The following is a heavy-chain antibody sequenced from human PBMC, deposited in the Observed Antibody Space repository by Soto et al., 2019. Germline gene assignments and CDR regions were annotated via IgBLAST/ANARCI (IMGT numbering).Heavy chain of an antibody. Sequence: GGSLRLSCTASGFTFGDYAMSWVRQAPGKGLEWVGFIRSKAYGGTTEYAASVKGRFTISRDDSKSIAYLQMNSLKTEDTAVYYCTRASIEASYGMHVWGQGTPVTVSS. CDR3: TRASIEASYGMHV. J-gene: IGHJ6*02. D-gene: IGHD6-6*01. V-gene: IGHV3-49*04. CDR2: IRSKAYGGTT. CDR1: GFTFGDYA.